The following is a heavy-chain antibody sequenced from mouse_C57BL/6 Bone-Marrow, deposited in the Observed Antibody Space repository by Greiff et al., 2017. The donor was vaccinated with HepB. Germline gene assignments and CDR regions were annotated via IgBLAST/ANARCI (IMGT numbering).Heavy chain of an antibody. CDR3: AKNPYYGSSLSYWYFDV. D-gene: IGHD1-1*01. CDR1: GFSLTSYG. Sequence: VQLVESGPGLVQPSQSLSITCTVSGFSLTSYGVHWVRQPPGKGLEWLGVIWSGGSTDYNAAFISRLSISKDNSKSQVFFKMNSLQADDTAIYYCAKNPYYGSSLSYWYFDVWGTGTTVTVSS. V-gene: IGHV2-4*01. CDR2: IWSGGST. J-gene: IGHJ1*03.